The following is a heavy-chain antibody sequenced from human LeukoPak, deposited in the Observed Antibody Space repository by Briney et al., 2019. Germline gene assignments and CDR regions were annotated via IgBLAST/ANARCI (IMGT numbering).Heavy chain of an antibody. V-gene: IGHV1-8*01. CDR2: MNPNSGNT. Sequence: ASVKVSCKASGYTFTSYDINWVRQATGQGLEWMGWMNPNSGNTGYAQKFQGRVTMTRNTSISTAYMELSSLRSEGTAVYYCARGRTMTTVTTLGYWGQGTLVTVSS. J-gene: IGHJ4*02. CDR1: GYTFTSYD. CDR3: ARGRTMTTVTTLGY. D-gene: IGHD4-17*01.